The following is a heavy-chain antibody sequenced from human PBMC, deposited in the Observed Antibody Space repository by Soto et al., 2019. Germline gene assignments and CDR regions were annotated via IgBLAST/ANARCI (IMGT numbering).Heavy chain of an antibody. V-gene: IGHV4-4*07. J-gene: IGHJ6*02. CDR3: ARGKPSGYRFGPRNFFYYGLDV. CDR1: GASISGFY. Sequence: SETLSLTCTVSGASISGFYWSWIRKSAGKGLEWIGRIYATGTTDYNPSLKSRVMMSVDTSKKQFSLKVASVTAADTAVYLCARGKPSGYRFGPRNFFYYGLDVWGPGTTVTVSS. D-gene: IGHD5-18*01. CDR2: IYATGTT.